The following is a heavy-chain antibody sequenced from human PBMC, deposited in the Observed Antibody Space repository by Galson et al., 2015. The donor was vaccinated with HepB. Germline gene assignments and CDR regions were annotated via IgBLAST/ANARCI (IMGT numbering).Heavy chain of an antibody. D-gene: IGHD2-2*01. CDR1: GINVNNDA. V-gene: IGHV3-69-1*01. CDR3: ARGREYAFDI. Sequence: LRLSCAASGINVNNDAIDWVRQAPGKGLEWLSFISTSGVVSYADSVKGRLTISRDTVKNSLYLQMNSLRAEDTAMYYCARGREYAFDIWGLGTMVAVSS. CDR2: ISTSGVV. J-gene: IGHJ3*02.